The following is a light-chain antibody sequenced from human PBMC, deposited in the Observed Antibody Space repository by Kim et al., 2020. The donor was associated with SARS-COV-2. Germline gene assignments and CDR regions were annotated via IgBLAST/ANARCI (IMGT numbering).Light chain of an antibody. V-gene: IGLV3-21*04. CDR2: NDS. CDR1: NIGIKS. Sequence: SYELTQPPSVSVAPGKTARITCGGNNIGIKSVHWYQQRPGQAPVVVIYNDSDRPSGIPERFSGSNSGNTATLTITRVEAGDEADYYCQVWDSSSDHVVFGGGTQLTVL. J-gene: IGLJ2*01. CDR3: QVWDSSSDHVV.